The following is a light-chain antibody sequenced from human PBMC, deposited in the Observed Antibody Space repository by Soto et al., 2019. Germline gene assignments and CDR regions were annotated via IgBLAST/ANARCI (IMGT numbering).Light chain of an antibody. V-gene: IGKV1-39*01. CDR1: QNISSY. CDR2: AAS. CDR3: QQSYSTPLT. J-gene: IGKJ4*01. Sequence: DIQMTQSPSSLSASVGDRVTITCRASQNISSYLNWYQQKPGKAPKLLIYAASSLQSGVRSRFSGSGSATDFTLTISSLQPEDFATYYCQQSYSTPLTFGGGTKVEIK.